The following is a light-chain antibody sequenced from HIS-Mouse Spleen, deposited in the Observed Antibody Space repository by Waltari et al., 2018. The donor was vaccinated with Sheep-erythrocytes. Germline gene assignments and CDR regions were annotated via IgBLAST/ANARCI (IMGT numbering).Light chain of an antibody. V-gene: IGKV1-39*01. CDR3: QQSYSTPQFT. CDR1: QSISSY. J-gene: IGKJ3*01. Sequence: DIQMTQSPSSLSASVGAIVPITCRASQSISSYLNWYQQKPGKAPKLLIYAASSLQSGVPSRFSGSGPGTDFTLTISSLQPEDFATYYCQQSYSTPQFTFGPGTKVDIK. CDR2: AAS.